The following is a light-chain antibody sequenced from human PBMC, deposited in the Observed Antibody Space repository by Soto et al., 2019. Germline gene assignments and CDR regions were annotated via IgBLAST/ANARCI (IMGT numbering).Light chain of an antibody. J-gene: IGKJ1*01. Sequence: DIQLTQSPSFLSASVGDRVTITCRASQVISSYLAWYQQKPGKAPKLLIYDVSRRATGIPERFSGSGSGTDFTLIISRLEPEDFAVYYCQQYGSSPRTFGQGTKVDIK. CDR3: QQYGSSPRT. V-gene: IGKV1-9*01. CDR2: DVS. CDR1: QVISSY.